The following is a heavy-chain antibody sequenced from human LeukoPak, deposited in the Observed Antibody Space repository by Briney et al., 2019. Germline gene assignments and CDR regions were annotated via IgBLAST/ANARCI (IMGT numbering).Heavy chain of an antibody. J-gene: IGHJ4*02. Sequence: GGSLRLSCVASGFTFSRFEMNWVRQAPGKGLEWISHISTGTYIAYTDSVKGRFTISRDNAKNSLYLQMNSLRAEDTAVYYCTREQDREAAATVVGDYWGQGTLVTVSS. D-gene: IGHD4-23*01. CDR3: TREQDREAAATVVGDY. CDR2: ISTGTYI. V-gene: IGHV3-48*03. CDR1: GFTFSRFE.